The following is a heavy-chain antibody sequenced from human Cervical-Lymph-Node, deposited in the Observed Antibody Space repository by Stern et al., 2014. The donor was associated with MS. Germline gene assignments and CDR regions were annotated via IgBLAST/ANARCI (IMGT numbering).Heavy chain of an antibody. CDR2: IFWDDDK. CDR1: GFSLSTSGEG. Sequence: QITLKESGPTLVKPTQTLTLTCTFSGFSLSTSGEGVGWIRQPPGKDLEWLALIFWDDDKRYSPSLKSRLTITKDTSKNQVVLTMTNMDPVDTATYYCAHSPGYSSSWDDYYFDYWGQGTLVTVSS. CDR3: AHSPGYSSSWDDYYFDY. D-gene: IGHD6-13*01. V-gene: IGHV2-5*02. J-gene: IGHJ4*02.